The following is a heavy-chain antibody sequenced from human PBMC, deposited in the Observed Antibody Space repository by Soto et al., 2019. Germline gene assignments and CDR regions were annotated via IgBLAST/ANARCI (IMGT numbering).Heavy chain of an antibody. CDR2: ISGSGVST. CDR3: PAVMGSDYDYVWGSLTFDD. D-gene: IGHD3-16*01. Sequence: EVELLESGGGLSPPGGSLRLSCAASGFIFRSTAMAWVRQAPGKGLEWVSHISGSGVSTYFSDSVKGRFTISRDNSNNTLYLQMNSLRAEDTAVYFCPAVMGSDYDYVWGSLTFDDWGQGTLVTVSS. CDR1: GFIFRSTA. V-gene: IGHV3-23*01. J-gene: IGHJ4*02.